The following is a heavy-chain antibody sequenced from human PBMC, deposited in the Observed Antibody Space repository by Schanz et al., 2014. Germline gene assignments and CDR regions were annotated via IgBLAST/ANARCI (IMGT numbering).Heavy chain of an antibody. J-gene: IGHJ6*02. CDR1: GFTFSAYY. D-gene: IGHD2-21*01. V-gene: IGHV3-72*01. CDR3: TRVTIFPGGHGLDV. Sequence: PGGSLRLSCAASGFTFSAYYMDWVRQAPGKGLEWVGRTRNRANNYFTEYAASVKGRFTISRDDSKNSLYLQMSSLKSEDTALYYCTRVTIFPGGHGLDVWGQGTTVTVSS. CDR2: TRNRANNYFT.